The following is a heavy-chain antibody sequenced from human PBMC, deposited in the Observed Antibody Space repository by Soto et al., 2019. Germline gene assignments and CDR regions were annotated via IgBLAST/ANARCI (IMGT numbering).Heavy chain of an antibody. D-gene: IGHD3-10*01. V-gene: IGHV3-11*06. CDR3: ARGGYHGSGTYTYDY. Sequence: QVQLVESGGGLVKPGGSLRLSCAASGFIFSDYYMSWIRQAPGKGLEWVSYISSSSSDTNYADSVKGRFNISRDNAKNSLYLQMISLRAEDTAVYYCARGGYHGSGTYTYDYWGQGTLVTVSS. CDR2: ISSSSSDT. J-gene: IGHJ4*02. CDR1: GFIFSDYY.